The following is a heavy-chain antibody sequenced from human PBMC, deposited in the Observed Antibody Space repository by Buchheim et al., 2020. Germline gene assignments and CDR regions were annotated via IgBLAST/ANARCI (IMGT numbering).Heavy chain of an antibody. V-gene: IGHV3-23*01. Sequence: EVHLLESGGGLVQPGGSLRLSCAASGLTFSNYPMSWVRQAPGKGLEWVSAISGGGGTTHYADSVKGRFTISRDNSNNTLYLQMNSLRAEDSVLYYCAKDRDVVIIPSAIQRGWFDPWGQGTL. J-gene: IGHJ5*02. CDR1: GLTFSNYP. CDR2: ISGGGGTT. D-gene: IGHD2-21*02. CDR3: AKDRDVVIIPSAIQRGWFDP.